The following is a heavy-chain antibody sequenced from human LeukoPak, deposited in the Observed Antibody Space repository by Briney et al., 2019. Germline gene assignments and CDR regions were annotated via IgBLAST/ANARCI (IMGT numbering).Heavy chain of an antibody. V-gene: IGHV1-2*02. Sequence: ASVKVSCKASGYTFTGYYMHWVRQAPGQGLEWMGWINPNSGATNYAQKFQGRVTMTRDTSITTAYMELSRLRYDDTAVYYCARGRGYSSGWYGYYYYYMDVWGKGTTVTVSS. CDR2: INPNSGAT. CDR1: GYTFTGYY. CDR3: ARGRGYSSGWYGYYYYYMDV. D-gene: IGHD6-19*01. J-gene: IGHJ6*03.